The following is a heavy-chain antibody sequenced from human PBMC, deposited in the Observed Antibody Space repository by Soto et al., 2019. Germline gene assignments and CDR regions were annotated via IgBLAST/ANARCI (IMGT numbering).Heavy chain of an antibody. CDR2: IIPIFGTA. Sequence: EKGLEWMGGIIPIFGTANYAQKFQGRVTITADKSTSTAYMELSSLRSEDTAVYYCARERIYPRVGAIPKTHALAIWGQGT. D-gene: IGHD1-26*01. CDR3: ARERIYPRVGAIPKTHALAI. V-gene: IGHV1-69*06. J-gene: IGHJ3*02.